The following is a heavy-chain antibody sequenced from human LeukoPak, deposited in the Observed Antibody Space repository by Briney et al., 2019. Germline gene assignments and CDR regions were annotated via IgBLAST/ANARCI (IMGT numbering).Heavy chain of an antibody. D-gene: IGHD3-16*01. J-gene: IGHJ4*02. CDR1: GYTFTSYG. CDR3: ARDWGSIKVITDY. Sequence: GAPVNVSCKATGYTFTSYGISWVRQAPGQGLEWVGWISSNSDNTNYAQKFQGRVTMTTDTSTSTAYMELRSLRSDDTAVYYCARDWGSIKVITDYWGQGTLVTVSS. V-gene: IGHV1-18*01. CDR2: ISSNSDNT.